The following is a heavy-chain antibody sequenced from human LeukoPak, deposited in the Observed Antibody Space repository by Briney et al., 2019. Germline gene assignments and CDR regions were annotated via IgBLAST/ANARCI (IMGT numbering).Heavy chain of an antibody. CDR1: GYTFTSYG. Sequence: ASVKVSCKASGYTFTSYGISWVRQAPGQGLEWMGWISAYNGNTNYAQKLQGRVTMTTDTSTSTAYMELRSLRSDDTAVYYCARDTLYCSSTSCYDDPLDYWGQGTLVTVSS. J-gene: IGHJ4*02. V-gene: IGHV1-18*01. D-gene: IGHD2-2*01. CDR3: ARDTLYCSSTSCYDDPLDY. CDR2: ISAYNGNT.